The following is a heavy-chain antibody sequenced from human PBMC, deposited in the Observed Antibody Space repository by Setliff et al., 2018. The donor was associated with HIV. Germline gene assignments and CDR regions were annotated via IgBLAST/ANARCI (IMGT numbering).Heavy chain of an antibody. CDR3: AQLTPRTHYFYGMDV. CDR2: IYYSGST. CDR1: GGSISSSSYY. J-gene: IGHJ6*02. Sequence: ASETLSLTCTVSGGSISSSSYYWGWIRQPPEKGLEWIGSIYYSGSTYYNPSLKSRVTISVDTSKNQFSLNLTSVTAADTAVYYCAQLTPRTHYFYGMDVWGQGTTVTV. V-gene: IGHV4-39*07.